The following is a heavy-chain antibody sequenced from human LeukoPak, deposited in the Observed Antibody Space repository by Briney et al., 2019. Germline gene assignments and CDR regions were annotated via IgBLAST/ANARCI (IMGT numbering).Heavy chain of an antibody. D-gene: IGHD3-22*01. V-gene: IGHV1-69*13. CDR3: ARAFLYDSSGYYHRTFDY. J-gene: IGHJ4*02. CDR1: GGTFSSYA. CDR2: IIPIFGTA. Sequence: ASVKVSCKASGGTFSSYAISWVRQAPGQGLEWMGGIIPIFGTANYAQKFQGRVTITADESTSTAYMELSSLRSEDTAVYYCARAFLYDSSGYYHRTFDYWGQGTLVTVPS.